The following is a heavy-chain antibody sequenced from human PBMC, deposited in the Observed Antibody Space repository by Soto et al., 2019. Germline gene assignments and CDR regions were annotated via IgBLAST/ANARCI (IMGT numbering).Heavy chain of an antibody. Sequence: QVQLVQSGAEVKKPGSSVKVSCKASGGTFSSYTISWVRQAPGQGLEWMGRIIPILGIANYAQKFQGRVTITADKSTSTAYMELSSLRSEDTAVYYCVGSMGPQRLDFDCWGQGTLLTVSS. CDR1: GGTFSSYT. J-gene: IGHJ4*02. V-gene: IGHV1-69*02. CDR3: VGSMGPQRLDFDC. D-gene: IGHD1-1*01. CDR2: IIPILGIA.